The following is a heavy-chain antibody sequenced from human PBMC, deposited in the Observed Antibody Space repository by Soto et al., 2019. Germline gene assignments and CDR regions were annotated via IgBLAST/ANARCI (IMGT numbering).Heavy chain of an antibody. J-gene: IGHJ5*02. D-gene: IGHD2-15*01. CDR3: ARNIVVVVAATTNWFDP. V-gene: IGHV4-30-4*01. CDR2: IYYSGST. Sequence: SETLSLSCTVSGGSISSGDYYWSWIRQPPGKGLEWIGYIYYSGSTYYNPSLKSRVTISVDTSKNQFSLKLSSVTAADTAVYYFARNIVVVVAATTNWFDPWGQGTLVTVSS. CDR1: GGSISSGDYY.